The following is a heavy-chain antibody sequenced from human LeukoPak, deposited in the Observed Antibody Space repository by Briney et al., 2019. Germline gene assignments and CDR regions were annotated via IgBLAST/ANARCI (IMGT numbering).Heavy chain of an antibody. D-gene: IGHD4-17*01. Sequence: ASVKVSCKASGYTFTSYYMHWVRQAPGQGLEWMGIINPSGGSTSYAQKCQGRVTMTRDTSTSTVYMELSSLRSEDTAVYYCARDAVDYGPDYWGQGTLVTVSS. J-gene: IGHJ4*02. V-gene: IGHV1-46*01. CDR2: INPSGGST. CDR1: GYTFTSYY. CDR3: ARDAVDYGPDY.